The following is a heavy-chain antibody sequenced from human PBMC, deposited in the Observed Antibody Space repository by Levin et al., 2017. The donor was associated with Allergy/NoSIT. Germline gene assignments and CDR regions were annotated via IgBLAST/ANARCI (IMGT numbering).Heavy chain of an antibody. D-gene: IGHD2-2*01. Sequence: SGGSLRLSCAASGFTFSSYAMHWVRQAPGKGLEWVAVISYDGSNKYYADSVKGRFTISRDNSKNTLYLQMNSLRAEDTAVYYCAGYCSSTSCRPYNWFDPWGQGTLVTVSS. CDR2: ISYDGSNK. J-gene: IGHJ5*02. CDR1: GFTFSSYA. V-gene: IGHV3-30-3*01. CDR3: AGYCSSTSCRPYNWFDP.